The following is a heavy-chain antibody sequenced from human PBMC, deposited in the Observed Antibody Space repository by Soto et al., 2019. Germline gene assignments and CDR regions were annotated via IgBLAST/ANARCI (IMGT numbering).Heavy chain of an antibody. CDR3: AKEPIRYCSSTSCYKGPTNYYYGMDV. V-gene: IGHV1-69*06. J-gene: IGHJ6*02. Sequence: SVKVSCKASGGTFSSDAISWVRQAPGQGLEWMGGIIPIFGTASYAQRFQGRVTITADKSTGTAYMELSSLRSEDTAVYYCAKEPIRYCSSTSCYKGPTNYYYGMDVWG. D-gene: IGHD2-2*02. CDR1: GGTFSSDA. CDR2: IIPIFGTA.